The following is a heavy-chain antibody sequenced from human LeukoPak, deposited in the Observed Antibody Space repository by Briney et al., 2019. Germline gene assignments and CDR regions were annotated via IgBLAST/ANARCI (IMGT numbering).Heavy chain of an antibody. CDR2: IIPIFGTA. CDR1: GGTFSSYA. CDR3: ARYYYDSSGKDFDY. V-gene: IGHV1-69*13. J-gene: IGHJ4*02. Sequence: ASVKVSCKASGGTFSSYAISWVRQATGQELEWMGGIIPIFGTANYAQKFQGRVTITADESTSTAYMELSSLRSEDTAVYYCARYYYDSSGKDFDYWGQGTLVTVSS. D-gene: IGHD3-22*01.